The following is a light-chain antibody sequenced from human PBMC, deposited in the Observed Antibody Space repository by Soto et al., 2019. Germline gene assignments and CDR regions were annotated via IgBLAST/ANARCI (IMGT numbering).Light chain of an antibody. V-gene: IGLV1-40*01. J-gene: IGLJ2*01. CDR2: GNS. CDR3: QSYDSSLSGSV. Sequence: QPVLTHPPSVSGDPGQRVTISCTGRSSNIGAGYDVHWYQQLPGTAPKLLIYGNSNRPSGVPDRFSGSKSGTSASLAITGLQAEDEADYYCQSYDSSLSGSVFGGGTKLTVL. CDR1: SSNIGAGYD.